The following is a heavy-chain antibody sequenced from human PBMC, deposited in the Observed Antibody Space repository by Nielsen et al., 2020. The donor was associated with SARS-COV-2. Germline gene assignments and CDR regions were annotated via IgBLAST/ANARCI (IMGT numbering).Heavy chain of an antibody. V-gene: IGHV4-38-2*02. CDR3: ARAEEVDFYYGSVNWFDP. CDR2: IYHSGST. Sequence: SETLSLTCTVSGYSISSGYYWGWIRQPPGKGLEWIGSIYHSGSTYYNPSLKSRVTISVDTSKNQFSLKLSSVTAADTAVYYCARAEEVDFYYGSVNWFDPWGQGTLVTVSS. D-gene: IGHD3-10*01. CDR1: GYSISSGYY. J-gene: IGHJ5*02.